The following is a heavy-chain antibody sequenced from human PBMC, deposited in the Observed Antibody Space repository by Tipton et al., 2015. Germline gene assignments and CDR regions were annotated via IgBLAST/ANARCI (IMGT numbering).Heavy chain of an antibody. D-gene: IGHD5-12*01. Sequence: TLSLTCTVSAGSISSGDYYWSWIRQPPGKGLEWIGYIFSSGSTYYNPSLKSRVTISVDTSANQFSLRLSSVTAADTAVYYCARGGYRGYPGTFDIWGQGTMVTVSS. V-gene: IGHV4-30-4*01. CDR2: IFSSGST. CDR3: ARGGYRGYPGTFDI. J-gene: IGHJ3*02. CDR1: AGSISSGDYY.